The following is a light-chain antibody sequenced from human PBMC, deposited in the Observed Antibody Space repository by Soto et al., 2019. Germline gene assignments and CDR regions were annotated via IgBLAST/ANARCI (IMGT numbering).Light chain of an antibody. Sequence: EIVLTQSPATRSLAPGERATLSCSARQSVSRYLAWYQQKPGQAPRLLIYDASNRATGIPARFSGSGSGTDFTLTISSLEPEDFAVYYCQQRSNWPITFGQGTRLEIK. J-gene: IGKJ5*01. V-gene: IGKV3-11*01. CDR2: DAS. CDR3: QQRSNWPIT. CDR1: QSVSRY.